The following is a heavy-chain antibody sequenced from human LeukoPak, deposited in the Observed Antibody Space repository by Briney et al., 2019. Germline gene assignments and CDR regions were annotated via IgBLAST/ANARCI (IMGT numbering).Heavy chain of an antibody. V-gene: IGHV4-39*07. J-gene: IGHJ3*02. CDR3: AKSNGYGLVDI. CDR2: IYYSGST. D-gene: IGHD3-10*01. CDR1: GFTFSSYG. Sequence: GSLRLSCAASGFTFSSYGMHWVRQAPGKGLEWIGTIYYSGSTYYNPSLKTRVTISLDTSRNQFSLKLTSVTAADTAVYYCAKSNGYGLVDIWGQGTMVTVSS.